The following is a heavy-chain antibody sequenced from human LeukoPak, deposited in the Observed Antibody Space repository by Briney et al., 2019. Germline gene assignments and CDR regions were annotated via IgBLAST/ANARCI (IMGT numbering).Heavy chain of an antibody. D-gene: IGHD1-20*01. CDR3: ARYAVNWSDAFDI. V-gene: IGHV1-2*02. J-gene: IGHJ3*02. CDR1: GYTFTCYY. Sequence: ASVKVSCKASGYTFTCYYMHWVRQAPGQGLEWMGCINPNSGGTNYAQKFQGRVIMTRDTSISTAYMELSRLRSDDTAVYYCARYAVNWSDAFDIWGQGTMVTVSS. CDR2: INPNSGGT.